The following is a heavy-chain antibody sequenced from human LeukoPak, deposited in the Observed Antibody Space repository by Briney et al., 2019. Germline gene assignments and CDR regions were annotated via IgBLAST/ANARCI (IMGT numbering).Heavy chain of an antibody. Sequence: SQTLSLTCAISGDSVSSNSAAWHWIRQSPSRGLEWLGRTYYRSKWYNDYAVSVKSRITINPDTSKNQFSLHLNSVTPEDTAMYYCARGVWAVAGGYYYYMDVWGKGTTVTVSS. CDR3: ARGVWAVAGGYYYYMDV. CDR2: TYYRSKWYN. V-gene: IGHV6-1*01. J-gene: IGHJ6*03. CDR1: GDSVSSNSAA. D-gene: IGHD6-19*01.